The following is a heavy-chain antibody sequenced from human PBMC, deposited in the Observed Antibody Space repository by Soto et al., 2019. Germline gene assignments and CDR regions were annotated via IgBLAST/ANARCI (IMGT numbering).Heavy chain of an antibody. V-gene: IGHV3-30*18. CDR1: GFTFSIPS. Sequence: VGSLRLSCAASGFTFSIPSMSCVRQAPGKGLEWVAVISYDGSNKYYADSVKGRSTISRDNSKNTLYLQMNSLRAEDTAVYYCAKDRTEYYDFWSGYHWFDPWGQGTLVTVSS. D-gene: IGHD3-3*01. CDR2: ISYDGSNK. CDR3: AKDRTEYYDFWSGYHWFDP. J-gene: IGHJ5*02.